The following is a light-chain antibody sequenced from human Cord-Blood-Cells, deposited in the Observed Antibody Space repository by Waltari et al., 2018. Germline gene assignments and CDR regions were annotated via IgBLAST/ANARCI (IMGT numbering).Light chain of an antibody. CDR2: GAS. J-gene: IGKJ1*01. V-gene: IGKV3-20*01. CDR1: QSVSSSY. CDR3: QQYGSSRT. Sequence: EIVLTQSPGTLSLSPGERATLSCRASQSVSSSYLAWYQQKPGQAPRLLIYGASSRATGIPDRFSGSGSGTDFTLTINRLEPEDFAVDYCQQYGSSRTFGQGTKVEIK.